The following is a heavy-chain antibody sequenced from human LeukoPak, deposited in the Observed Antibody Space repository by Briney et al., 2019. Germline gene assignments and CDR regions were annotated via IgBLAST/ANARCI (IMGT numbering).Heavy chain of an antibody. CDR1: RFTFNTYS. D-gene: IGHD6-6*01. J-gene: IGHJ4*02. CDR3: ARDDRDISSYRFDY. V-gene: IGHV3-21*01. Sequence: PGGSLRLSRAPSRFTFNTYSLNWVRQAPGKGLEWVSSISSHSRDIYYADSVKGRFTISKDNAKNSLHLQMNSQRAEDTAVYYCARDDRDISSYRFDYWGQGTLVTVSS. CDR2: ISSHSRDI.